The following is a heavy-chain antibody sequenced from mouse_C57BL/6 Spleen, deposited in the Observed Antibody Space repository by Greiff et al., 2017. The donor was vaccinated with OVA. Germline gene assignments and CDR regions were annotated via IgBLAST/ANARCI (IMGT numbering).Heavy chain of an antibody. Sequence: QVQLQQSGPELVKPGASVKISCKASGYAFSSSWMNWVKQRPGKGLEWIGRIYPGDGDTNYNGKFKGKATLTADKSSSTAYMQRSSLTSEDSAVYFGAPASYYGSSYFDYWGQGTTLTVSS. CDR1: GYAFSSSW. V-gene: IGHV1-82*01. CDR3: APASYYGSSYFDY. CDR2: IYPGDGDT. J-gene: IGHJ2*01. D-gene: IGHD1-1*01.